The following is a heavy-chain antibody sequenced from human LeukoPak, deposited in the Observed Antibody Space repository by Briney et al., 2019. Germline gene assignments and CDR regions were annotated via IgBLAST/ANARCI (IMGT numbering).Heavy chain of an antibody. V-gene: IGHV4-39*01. CDR3: ARRGSITSYMDV. CDR2: IYRSGST. D-gene: IGHD3-3*01. Sequence: SETLSLTCTVSGVSMSSRYYYWSWIRQPAGKGLEWIGNIYRSGSTYYNPSLKSRVTISVDTSKNQFSLKLNSVTAADTAVYYCARRGSITSYMDVWGKGTTVTISS. CDR1: GVSMSSRYYY. J-gene: IGHJ6*03.